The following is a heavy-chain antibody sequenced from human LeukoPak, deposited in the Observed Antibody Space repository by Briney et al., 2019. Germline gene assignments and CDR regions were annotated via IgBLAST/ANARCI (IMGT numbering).Heavy chain of an antibody. CDR1: GGSFSGYY. J-gene: IGHJ4*02. CDR2: INHSGST. Sequence: PSETLSLTSAVYGGSFSGYYWSWIRQPPGKGLEWIGEINHSGSTNYNPSLKSRVTISVDTSKNQFSLKLSSVTAADTAVYYCAIVGTRPISRWGQGTLVTVSS. CDR3: AIVGTRPISR. V-gene: IGHV4-34*01. D-gene: IGHD3-10*01.